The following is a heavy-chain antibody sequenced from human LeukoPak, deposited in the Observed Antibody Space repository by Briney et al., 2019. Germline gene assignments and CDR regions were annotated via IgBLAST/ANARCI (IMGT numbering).Heavy chain of an antibody. J-gene: IGHJ4*02. D-gene: IGHD5-18*01. V-gene: IGHV3-30*02. Sequence: GGSLRLSCAASGFTFSSYGVHWVRQAPGKGLEWVAFIRYDGSNKYYADSVKGRFTISRDNSKNTLYLQMNSLRAEDTAVYYCAKEYRGYSYGLFDYWGQGTLVTVSS. CDR1: GFTFSSYG. CDR3: AKEYRGYSYGLFDY. CDR2: IRYDGSNK.